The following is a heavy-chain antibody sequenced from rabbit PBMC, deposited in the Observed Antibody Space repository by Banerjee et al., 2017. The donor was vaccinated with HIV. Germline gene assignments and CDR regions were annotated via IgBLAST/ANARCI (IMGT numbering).Heavy chain of an antibody. CDR1: GFSFSGKYV. Sequence: QSLEESGGDLVKPGASLTLTCTASGFSFSGKYVMCWVRQAPGKGLEWIACIYAGSSDSTYYASWAKGRFTISKTSSTTVTLQMTSLTAADTATYFCARDLAGVIGWNFGLWGQGTLVTVS. V-gene: IGHV1S40*01. D-gene: IGHD4-1*01. CDR2: IYAGSSDST. CDR3: ARDLAGVIGWNFGL. J-gene: IGHJ3*01.